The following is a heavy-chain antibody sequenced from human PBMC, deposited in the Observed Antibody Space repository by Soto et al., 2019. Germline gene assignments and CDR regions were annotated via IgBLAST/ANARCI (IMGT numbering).Heavy chain of an antibody. CDR2: ISSSSSTI. CDR1: GFTFSSYS. CDR3: ARAVSGGPPLEGSGWTHFDY. Sequence: GGSLRLSCAASGFTFSSYSMNWVRQAPGKGLEWVSYISSSSSTIYYADSVKGRFTISRDNAKNSLYLQMNSLRAEDTAVYYCARAVSGGPPLEGSGWTHFDYWGQGTLVTVSS. J-gene: IGHJ4*02. D-gene: IGHD6-19*01. V-gene: IGHV3-48*04.